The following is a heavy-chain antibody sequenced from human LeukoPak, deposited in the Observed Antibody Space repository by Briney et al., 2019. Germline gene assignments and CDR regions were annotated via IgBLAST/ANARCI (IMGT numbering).Heavy chain of an antibody. D-gene: IGHD2-15*01. V-gene: IGHV1-24*01. J-gene: IGHJ3*02. Sequence: ASVKVSCKVSGYTLTELSMHWVRQAPGKGLEWMGGFDPEDGETIYAQKFQGRVTMTEDTSTDTAYMELSSLRSEDTAVYYCAKGYCSGGSCSDAFDIWGQGTMVTVSS. CDR3: AKGYCSGGSCSDAFDI. CDR1: GYTLTELS. CDR2: FDPEDGET.